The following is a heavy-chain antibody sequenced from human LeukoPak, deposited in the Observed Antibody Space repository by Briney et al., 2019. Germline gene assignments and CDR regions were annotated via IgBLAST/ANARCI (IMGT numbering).Heavy chain of an antibody. J-gene: IGHJ5*02. CDR1: GYSISSGYY. CDR3: ARLRILVVVPAAPCSHNWFDP. Sequence: PSETLSLTCTVSGYSISSGYYWGWIRQPPGKGLEWIGSIYHSGSTYYNPSLKSRVTISVDTSKNQFSLKLSSVTAADTAVYYCARLRILVVVPAAPCSHNWFDPWGQGTLVTVSS. CDR2: IYHSGST. D-gene: IGHD2-2*01. V-gene: IGHV4-38-2*02.